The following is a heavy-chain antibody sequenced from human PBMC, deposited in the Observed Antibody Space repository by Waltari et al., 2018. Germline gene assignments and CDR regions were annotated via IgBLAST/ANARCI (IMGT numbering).Heavy chain of an antibody. V-gene: IGHV3-23*01. D-gene: IGHD6-19*01. Sequence: DVQLSESGGGLAQPGGSLSLSCVASEFTLSKRAMSWVRQAPGKGLEWVSAIVRSGGTHYIDSVKGRFTISRDNAKNTVYLQMNSLRAEDTAVYYCAKCEMYDSGWCAFFRYWGRGTLVTVSS. CDR3: AKCEMYDSGWCAFFRY. CDR2: IVRSGGT. J-gene: IGHJ4*02. CDR1: EFTLSKRA.